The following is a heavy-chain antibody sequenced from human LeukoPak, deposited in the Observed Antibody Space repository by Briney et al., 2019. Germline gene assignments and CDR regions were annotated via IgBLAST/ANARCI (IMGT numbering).Heavy chain of an antibody. CDR2: INHSGST. V-gene: IGHV4-34*01. Sequence: SGTLSLTCAVYGGSFSGYYWSWIRQPPGKGLEWIGEINHSGSTNYNPSLKSRVTISVDTSKNQFSLKLSSVTAADTAVYYCARGAQTMVRGVIMYFDYWGQGTLITVSS. CDR3: ARGAQTMVRGVIMYFDY. CDR1: GGSFSGYY. D-gene: IGHD3-10*01. J-gene: IGHJ4*02.